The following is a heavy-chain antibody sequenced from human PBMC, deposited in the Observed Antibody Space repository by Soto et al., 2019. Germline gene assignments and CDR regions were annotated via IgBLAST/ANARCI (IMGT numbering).Heavy chain of an antibody. CDR3: ARETTYDILAASYGTWFDP. V-gene: IGHV3-21*01. CDR2: ISSSSTYK. Sequence: EVQLVESGGGLVKPGGSLRLSCAASGFTFSSYNMNWVRQAPGKGLEWVSSISSSSTYKYYADSVKGRFTISRDNAKNSLYLQMNSLRAEDTAVYYCARETTYDILAASYGTWFDPWGQGTLVTVSS. CDR1: GFTFSSYN. J-gene: IGHJ5*02. D-gene: IGHD3-9*01.